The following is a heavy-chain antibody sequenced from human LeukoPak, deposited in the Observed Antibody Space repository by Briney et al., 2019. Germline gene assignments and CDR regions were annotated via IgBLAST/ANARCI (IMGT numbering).Heavy chain of an antibody. J-gene: IGHJ1*01. CDR2: INWNGGST. CDR3: ARDGAYSSSWYSH. V-gene: IGHV3-20*04. CDR1: GFSFSMYS. Sequence: GGSLRLSCAASGFSFSMYSMSWIRQAPGKGLEWVSGINWNGGSTGYADSVKGRFTISRDNAKNSLYLQMNSLRAEDTALYYCARDGAYSSSWYSHWGQGTLVTVSS. D-gene: IGHD6-13*01.